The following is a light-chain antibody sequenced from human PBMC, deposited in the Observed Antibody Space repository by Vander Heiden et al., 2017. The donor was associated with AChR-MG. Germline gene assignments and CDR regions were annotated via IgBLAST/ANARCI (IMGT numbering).Light chain of an antibody. CDR3: AAWDDSLNGHWV. CDR1: SSNIGSNT. CDR2: RNN. V-gene: IGLV1-44*01. Sequence: QSVLTQSPSASGTPGQRVSISCSGSSSNIGSNTVNWFQQLPGTAPKLLIYRNNQRPSGVPDRFSGSKSGTSASLATSGLQSEDEADYYCAAWDDSLNGHWVFGGGTKLTVL. J-gene: IGLJ3*02.